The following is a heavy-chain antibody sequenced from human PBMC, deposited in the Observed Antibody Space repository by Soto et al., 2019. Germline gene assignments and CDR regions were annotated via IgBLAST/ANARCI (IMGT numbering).Heavy chain of an antibody. Sequence: ASLKVSCKASGYTFTSYGISWVRQAPGQGLEWMGWISAYNGNTNYAQKLQGRVTMTTDTSTSTAYMELRSLRSDDTAVYYCARSRGYSYGYESNYYYYGMDVWGQGTTVTVSS. V-gene: IGHV1-18*01. J-gene: IGHJ6*02. CDR2: ISAYNGNT. CDR3: ARSRGYSYGYESNYYYYGMDV. D-gene: IGHD5-18*01. CDR1: GYTFTSYG.